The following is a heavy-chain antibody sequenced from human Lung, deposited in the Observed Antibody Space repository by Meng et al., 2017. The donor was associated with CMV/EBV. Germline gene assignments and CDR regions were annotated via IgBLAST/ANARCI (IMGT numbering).Heavy chain of an antibody. V-gene: IGHV1-69*02. CDR3: AKWGWGALYGGMDV. CDR1: GGTFSSYT. CDR2: IIPILGIA. J-gene: IGHJ6*02. D-gene: IGHD3-16*01. Sequence: SXXVSXRTSGGTFSSYTISWVRQAPGQGLEWMGRIIPILGIASYSQKFQGRVTITADKSTGTAYMELSSLRSEDTAVYYCAKWGWGALYGGMDVWGQGTTVTVSS.